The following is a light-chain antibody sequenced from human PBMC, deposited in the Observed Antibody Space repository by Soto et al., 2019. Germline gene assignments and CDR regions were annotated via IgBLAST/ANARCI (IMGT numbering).Light chain of an antibody. CDR2: EIN. CDR1: SSDVGAYDY. V-gene: IGLV2-8*01. CDR3: YSFAGSTTFSYV. J-gene: IGLJ1*01. Sequence: QSALTQPPSASGSPGQSVTISCTGTSSDVGAYDYVSWYQQHPGKAPKLMIYEINKRPSGVPDRFSGSKSGNTASLTVSGLQPEDEADYYCYSFAGSTTFSYVFGPGTKVTVL.